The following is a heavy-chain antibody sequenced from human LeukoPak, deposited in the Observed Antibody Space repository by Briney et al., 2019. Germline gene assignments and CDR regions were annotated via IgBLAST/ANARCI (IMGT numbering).Heavy chain of an antibody. CDR2: ISGSGGAT. D-gene: IGHD6-19*01. V-gene: IGHV3-23*01. Sequence: GGSLRLSCAASGFTFNTFVMTWVRQVPGQGLEWVSSISGSGGATYYADSVKGRFTISRDNSKNTLYLQMNSLRTEDTAVYYCAKTNPNIAVAGLDFDYWGQGTLVTVSS. J-gene: IGHJ4*02. CDR1: GFTFNTFV. CDR3: AKTNPNIAVAGLDFDY.